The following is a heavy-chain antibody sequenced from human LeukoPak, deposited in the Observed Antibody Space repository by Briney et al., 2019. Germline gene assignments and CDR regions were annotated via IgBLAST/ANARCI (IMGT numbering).Heavy chain of an antibody. CDR1: AGSIGNYY. Sequence: SETLSLTCSVSAGSIGNYYWSWIRQPPGKGLEWIGYIYYSGSTNYNPSLKSRVTISVDTSKNQFSLNLSSVTAADTAVYYCARHPTALVSYGFDPWGQGTLVTVSS. J-gene: IGHJ5*02. CDR3: ARHPTALVSYGFDP. V-gene: IGHV4-59*08. CDR2: IYYSGST. D-gene: IGHD5-18*01.